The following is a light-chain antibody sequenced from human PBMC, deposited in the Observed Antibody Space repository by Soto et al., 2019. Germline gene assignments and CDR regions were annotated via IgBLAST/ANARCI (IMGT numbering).Light chain of an antibody. CDR3: AAWDDSLNGYV. V-gene: IGLV1-36*01. CDR2: YDD. Sequence: QSVLTQPPSVPEAPRQRVTISCSGSSSNIGNNAVNWYQQLPGKAPKLLIYYDDLLPSGVSDRFSGSKSGTSASLAISGLQSEYEADYYCAAWDDSLNGYVFGTETKVTVL. CDR1: SSNIGNNA. J-gene: IGLJ1*01.